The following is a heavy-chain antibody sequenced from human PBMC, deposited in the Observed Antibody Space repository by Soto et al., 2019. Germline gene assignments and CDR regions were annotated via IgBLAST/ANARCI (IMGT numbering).Heavy chain of an antibody. CDR2: VSDNGGRT. CDR1: GFTFSNYG. CDR3: AKDYWNPRYFDN. J-gene: IGHJ4*02. D-gene: IGHD1-1*01. V-gene: IGHV3-23*01. Sequence: HPGGSLRLSCAASGFTFSNYGMSWVLQAPGKGLERVSAVSDNGGRTRYADSVKGRFTISRENSQNTLYLQMLSLRADDTAIYYCAKDYWNPRYFDNWGQGTLVTVSS.